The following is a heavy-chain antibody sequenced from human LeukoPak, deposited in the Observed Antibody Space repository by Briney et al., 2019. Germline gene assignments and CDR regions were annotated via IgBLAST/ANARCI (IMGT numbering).Heavy chain of an antibody. CDR2: INHSGST. J-gene: IGHJ4*02. CDR1: GGSFSGYY. CDR3: ARGNSSSGFDY. V-gene: IGHV4-34*01. Sequence: SETLSLTCAVYGGSFSGYYWSWIRQPPGKGLEWIGEINHSGSTNYNPSLKSRVTISVDTSKNQFSLKLSSVTAADTAVYYCARGNSSSGFDYWGQGTLVTVSS. D-gene: IGHD6-6*01.